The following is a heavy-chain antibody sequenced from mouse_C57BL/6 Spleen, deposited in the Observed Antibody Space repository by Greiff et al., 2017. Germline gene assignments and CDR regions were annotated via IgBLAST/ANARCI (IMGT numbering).Heavy chain of an antibody. J-gene: IGHJ2*01. Sequence: EVQLQQSGPELVKPGASVKISCKASGYTFTDYYMNWVKQSHGKSLEWIGDINPNNGGTSYNQKFKGKATLTVDKSSSTAYMELRSLTSEDSAVYYCARRYSNYFDYWGQGTTLTVSA. CDR2: INPNNGGT. CDR1: GYTFTDYY. D-gene: IGHD2-5*01. V-gene: IGHV1-26*01. CDR3: ARRYSNYFDY.